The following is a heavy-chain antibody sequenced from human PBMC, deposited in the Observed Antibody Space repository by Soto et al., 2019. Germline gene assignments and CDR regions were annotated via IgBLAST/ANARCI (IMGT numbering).Heavy chain of an antibody. CDR1: GFTFSGSA. D-gene: IGHD1-26*01. Sequence: EVQLVESGGGLVQPGGSLKLSCAASGFTFSGSAMHWVRQASGKGLEWVGRIRSKANSYATAYAASVKGRFTISRDDSKNTAYLQVNSLQTEDTAVYYCTRGSYYDYWGQGTLVTVSS. CDR2: IRSKANSYAT. CDR3: TRGSYYDY. J-gene: IGHJ4*02. V-gene: IGHV3-73*02.